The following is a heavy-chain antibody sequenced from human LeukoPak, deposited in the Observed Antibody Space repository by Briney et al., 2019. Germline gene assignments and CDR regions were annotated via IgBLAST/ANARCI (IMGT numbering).Heavy chain of an antibody. J-gene: IGHJ4*02. CDR3: AREEWLRP. Sequence: PGGSLRLSCAASGFTFSSYAMHWVRQAPGKGLEWVAVISYDGSNKYYADSVKGRFTISRDNSKNTLYLQMNSLRAEDTAVYYCAREEWLRPWGQGTLVTVSS. CDR2: ISYDGSNK. CDR1: GFTFSSYA. D-gene: IGHD5-12*01. V-gene: IGHV3-30-3*01.